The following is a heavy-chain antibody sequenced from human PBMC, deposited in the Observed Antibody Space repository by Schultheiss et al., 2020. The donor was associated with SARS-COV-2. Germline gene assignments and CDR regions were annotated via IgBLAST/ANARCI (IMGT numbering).Heavy chain of an antibody. D-gene: IGHD6-6*01. CDR1: GFTFDDYA. J-gene: IGHJ4*02. V-gene: IGHV3-23*01. CDR2: ISGSGGST. Sequence: GGSLRLSCAASGFTFDDYAMHWVRQAPGKGLEWVSGISGSGGSTYYADSVKGRFTISRDNSKNTLYLQVNSLRAEDMTVYYCAKDRKVYSSSYQTDYWGQGTLVTVSS. CDR3: AKDRKVYSSSYQTDY.